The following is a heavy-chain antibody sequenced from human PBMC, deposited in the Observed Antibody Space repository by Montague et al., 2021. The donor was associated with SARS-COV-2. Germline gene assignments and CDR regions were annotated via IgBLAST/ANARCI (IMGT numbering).Heavy chain of an antibody. CDR1: GGSFGDDH. D-gene: IGHD3-22*01. V-gene: IGHV4-34*01. J-gene: IGHJ4*02. CDR2: IKQSGST. CDR3: ARGHLSVSLIVVVFTSAAYYFDY. Sequence: SETLSLTCGVYGGSFGDDHWSWIRQRPGKGLEWIGDIKQSGSTNYNPSLKSRVTISVDTSKNQFSLKLTSVTAADTAVYFCARGHLSVSLIVVVFTSAAYYFDYWGQGAQVTVSS.